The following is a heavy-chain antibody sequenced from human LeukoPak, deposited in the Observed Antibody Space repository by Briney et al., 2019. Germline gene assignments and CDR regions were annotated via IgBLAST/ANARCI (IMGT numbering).Heavy chain of an antibody. J-gene: IGHJ2*01. CDR1: GYTFTAHY. V-gene: IGHV1-2*02. CDR3: ARGRGTTMVRGVITNYFDL. Sequence: SSVKVSCKASGYTFTAHYIHWVRQAPGQGLEWMGWIDPNSGGTNYAQKFLGSVTMTGDTSINTAFMELSRLRSDDTAIYYCARGRGTTMVRGVITNYFDLWGRGSLVTVSS. CDR2: IDPNSGGT. D-gene: IGHD3-10*01.